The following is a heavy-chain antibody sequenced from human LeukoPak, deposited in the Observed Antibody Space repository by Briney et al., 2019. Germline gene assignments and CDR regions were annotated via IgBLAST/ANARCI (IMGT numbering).Heavy chain of an antibody. CDR2: ISGDGGST. D-gene: IGHD3-22*01. V-gene: IGHV3-43*02. CDR1: GFTFDDYA. CDR3: AKIPQINYYDSSGLDGY. Sequence: GGSLRLSCAASGFTFDDYAMHWARQAPGKGLEWVSLISGDGGSTYYADSVKGRFTISRDNSKNSLYLQMNSLRTEDTALYYCAKIPQINYYDSSGLDGYWGQGTLITVSS. J-gene: IGHJ4*02.